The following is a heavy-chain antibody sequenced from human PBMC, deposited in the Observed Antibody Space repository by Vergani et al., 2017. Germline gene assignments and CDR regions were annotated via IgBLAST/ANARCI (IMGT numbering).Heavy chain of an antibody. CDR1: GGSFSGYY. J-gene: IGHJ5*02. D-gene: IGHD6-13*01. CDR2: INHSGST. Sequence: QVQLQQWGAGLLKPSETLSLTCAVYGGSFSGYYWSWIRQPPGKGLEWIGEINHSGSTNYNPSLKSRVTISVDTSKNQFSLKLSSVTAADTAVYYCARYKAAAGKKALTLGFDPWGQGTLVTVSS. CDR3: ARYKAAAGKKALTLGFDP. V-gene: IGHV4-34*01.